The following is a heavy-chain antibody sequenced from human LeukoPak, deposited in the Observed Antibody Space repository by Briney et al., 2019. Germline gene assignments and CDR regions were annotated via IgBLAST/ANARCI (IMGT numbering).Heavy chain of an antibody. CDR2: ISYSGST. Sequence: SETLSLTCTVSGGSISSSSYYWGWIRQPPGKGLEWIGSISYSGSTYYNPSLKSRVTISVDTSKNQFSLKLSSVTAADTAVYYCARDRLGYCSGGSCRTYQRWYFDLWGRGTLVTVSS. CDR1: GGSISSSSYY. J-gene: IGHJ2*01. CDR3: ARDRLGYCSGGSCRTYQRWYFDL. V-gene: IGHV4-39*07. D-gene: IGHD2-15*01.